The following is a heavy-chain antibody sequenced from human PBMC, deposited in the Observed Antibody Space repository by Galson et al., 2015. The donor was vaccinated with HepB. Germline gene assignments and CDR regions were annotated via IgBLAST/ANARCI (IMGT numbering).Heavy chain of an antibody. J-gene: IGHJ5*02. Sequence: VKVSCKASGYTFSSYSITWVRQAPGQGLECVGWISPHNRDTNYAQNFQGRVTMTTDTSTSTAYMELRSLRSDDTAVYYCAGGALVVAVGATQNNWFDPGGRGTLVTVSS. CDR2: ISPHNRDT. D-gene: IGHD2-15*01. CDR1: GYTFSSYS. V-gene: IGHV1-18*01. CDR3: AGGALVVAVGATQNNWFDP.